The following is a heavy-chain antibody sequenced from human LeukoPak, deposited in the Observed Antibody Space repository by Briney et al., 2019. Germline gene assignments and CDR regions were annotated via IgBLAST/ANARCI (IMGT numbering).Heavy chain of an antibody. V-gene: IGHV3-21*01. D-gene: IGHD6-19*01. CDR2: ISSTSTYI. CDR1: GFTFSAYS. Sequence: GGSLRLSCVASGFTFSAYSMNWVRQAPGKGLEWVSYISSTSTYIYYADSVKGRFTISRDNAKNSLYLQMNSLRVEDTAVYYCARDRGRVAGEYFDYWGQGTLVTVSS. CDR3: ARDRGRVAGEYFDY. J-gene: IGHJ4*02.